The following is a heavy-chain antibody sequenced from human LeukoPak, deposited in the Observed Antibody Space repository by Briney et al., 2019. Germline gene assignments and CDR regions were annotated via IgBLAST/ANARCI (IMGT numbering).Heavy chain of an antibody. CDR3: ARMGNPATVTTDY. CDR2: IYDRGPA. CDR1: GYAITSGGFS. Sequence: SETLSLTCTVSGYAITSGGFSWHWIRQPPGKGLEWIGCIYDRGPAYYNPSLKSRVTISVDTSKNQFSLKLSSVTAADTAVYYCARMGNPATVTTDYWGQGTLVTVSS. V-gene: IGHV4-30-2*01. J-gene: IGHJ4*02. D-gene: IGHD4-17*01.